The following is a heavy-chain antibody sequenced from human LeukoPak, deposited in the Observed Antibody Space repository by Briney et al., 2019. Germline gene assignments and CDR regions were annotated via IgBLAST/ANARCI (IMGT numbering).Heavy chain of an antibody. Sequence: GGSLRLSRAASGFTFSNYAIHWVRQAPGKGLEWVALISYDGSNKYYADSVKGRFTISRDNSKNTLYLQMNSLRAEDTAVYYCARDCSDSTAFYLYYFDYWGQGTLVTVSS. CDR3: ARDCSDSTAFYLYYFDY. CDR1: GFTFSNYA. V-gene: IGHV3-30-3*01. CDR2: ISYDGSNK. D-gene: IGHD2/OR15-2a*01. J-gene: IGHJ4*02.